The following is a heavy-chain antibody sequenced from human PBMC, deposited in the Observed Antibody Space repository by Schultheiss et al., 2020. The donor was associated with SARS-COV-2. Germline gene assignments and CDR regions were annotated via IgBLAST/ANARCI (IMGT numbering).Heavy chain of an antibody. CDR2: IYHSGST. J-gene: IGHJ3*02. CDR3: ARVVGDYVWGTFVRRWKHDAFDI. Sequence: SETLSLTCAVSGGSISSSNWWSWVRQPPGKGLEWIGEIYHSGSTNYNPSLKSRVTISTDTSKNQFSLSLRSVTAADTAVYYCARVVGDYVWGTFVRRWKHDAFDIWGRGTVVTVSS. D-gene: IGHD3-16*01. V-gene: IGHV4-4*02. CDR1: GGSISSSNW.